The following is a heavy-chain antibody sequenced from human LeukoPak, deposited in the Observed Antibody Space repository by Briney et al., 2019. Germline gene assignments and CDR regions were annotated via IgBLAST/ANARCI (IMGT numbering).Heavy chain of an antibody. Sequence: ASVKVSCKASGDSFATYGLSWVRQAPGPGLGWMGWISPYNGKTDYARKFQDRVTMTTDISTTTAYMELTSLTSDDTAVYFCARHPRTIWSTISDNWFDPWGQGTLVTVSS. CDR1: GDSFATYG. V-gene: IGHV1-18*01. CDR2: ISPYNGKT. J-gene: IGHJ5*02. D-gene: IGHD2-8*01. CDR3: ARHPRTIWSTISDNWFDP.